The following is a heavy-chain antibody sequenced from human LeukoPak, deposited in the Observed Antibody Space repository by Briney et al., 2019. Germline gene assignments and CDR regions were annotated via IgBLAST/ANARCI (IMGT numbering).Heavy chain of an antibody. V-gene: IGHV3-23*01. CDR1: GFTFSNYN. D-gene: IGHD1-1*01. CDR3: AKDGKRRFDY. Sequence: GGSLRLSCAASGFTFSNYNFYWVRQAPGKGPEWVSAISGSGGSTYYADSVKGRFTISRDNSKNTLYLQMNSLRAEDTAVYYCAKDGKRRFDYWGQGTLVTVSS. CDR2: ISGSGGST. J-gene: IGHJ4*02.